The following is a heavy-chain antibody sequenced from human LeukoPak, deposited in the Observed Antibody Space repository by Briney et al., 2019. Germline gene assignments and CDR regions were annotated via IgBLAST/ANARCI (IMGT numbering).Heavy chain of an antibody. D-gene: IGHD3-22*01. CDR1: GYTFTSHY. CDR2: INPSGGIT. V-gene: IGHV1-46*01. J-gene: IGHJ4*02. CDR3: ARDLHSSGYYSSDFDY. Sequence: ASVKVSCKASGYTFTSHYMYWVRQAPGQGPEWMGLINPSGGITTYAQKFQGRVTMTRDTSTSTVYMELSSLRSEDTAVYYCARDLHSSGYYSSDFDYWGQGTLVTVSS.